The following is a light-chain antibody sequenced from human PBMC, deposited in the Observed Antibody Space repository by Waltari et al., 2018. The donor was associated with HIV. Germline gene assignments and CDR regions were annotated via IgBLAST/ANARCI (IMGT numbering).Light chain of an antibody. CDR3: AAWGDSLTSFV. CDR1: SSNIGSNY. CDR2: RNN. J-gene: IGLJ1*01. V-gene: IGLV1-47*01. Sequence: QSVLTQPPSASETPGQRDTISCSGSSSNIGSNYVYWYQHLPGTAPKLLILRNNQRPSGVPDRFAGSKSGTSASLAISGLRSEDEADYYCAAWGDSLTSFVFGTGTKVTVL.